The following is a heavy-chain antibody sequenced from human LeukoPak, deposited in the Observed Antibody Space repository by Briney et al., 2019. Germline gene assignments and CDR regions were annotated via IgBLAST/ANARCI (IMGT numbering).Heavy chain of an antibody. CDR2: IWYDGSNK. J-gene: IGHJ3*02. Sequence: PGRSLRLSCAASGFTSSSYGMHWVRQAPGKGLEWVAVIWYDGSNKYYADSVKGRFTISRDNSKNTLYLQMNSLRAEDTAVYYCAKVGRVVVAATDSATDAFDIWGQGTMVTVSS. V-gene: IGHV3-33*06. CDR1: GFTSSSYG. D-gene: IGHD2-15*01. CDR3: AKVGRVVVAATDSATDAFDI.